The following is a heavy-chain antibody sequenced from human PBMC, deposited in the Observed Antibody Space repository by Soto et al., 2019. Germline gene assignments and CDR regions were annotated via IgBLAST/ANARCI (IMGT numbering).Heavy chain of an antibody. CDR2: IYSGGST. CDR3: ARPGYYDSSGYSDY. D-gene: IGHD3-22*01. V-gene: IGHV3-53*01. Sequence: GGSLRLSCAASGFTVSSNYMSWVRQAPGKGLEWVSVIYSGGSTYYADSVKGRFTISRDNSKNTLYLQMNSLRAEDTAVYYCARPGYYDSSGYSDYWGQGTLVTVSS. CDR1: GFTVSSNY. J-gene: IGHJ4*02.